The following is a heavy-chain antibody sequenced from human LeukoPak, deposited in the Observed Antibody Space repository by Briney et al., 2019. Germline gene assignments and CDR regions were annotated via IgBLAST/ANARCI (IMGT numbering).Heavy chain of an antibody. D-gene: IGHD3-3*01. CDR2: INHSGST. V-gene: IGHV4-34*01. J-gene: IGHJ1*01. CDR1: GGSFSGYY. Sequence: PSETLSLTCAVYGGSFSGYYWSWIRQPPGKGLEWIGEINHSGSTHYNPSLKSRVTISVDTSKNQFSLKLSSVTAADTAVYYCAREGYDFWSGYSFQHWGQGTLVTVSS. CDR3: AREGYDFWSGYSFQH.